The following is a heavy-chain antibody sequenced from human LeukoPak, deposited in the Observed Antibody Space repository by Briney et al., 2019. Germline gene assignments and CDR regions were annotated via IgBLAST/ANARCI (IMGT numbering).Heavy chain of an antibody. Sequence: ASETLSLTCAVYGGSFSGYYWSWIRQPPGKGLEWIGEINHSGSTNYNPSLKSRVTISVDTSKNQFSLKLSSVTAADTAVYYCARTGDWSYFDYWGQGTLVTVSS. CDR2: INHSGST. CDR1: GGSFSGYY. D-gene: IGHD2-21*02. V-gene: IGHV4-34*01. J-gene: IGHJ4*02. CDR3: ARTGDWSYFDY.